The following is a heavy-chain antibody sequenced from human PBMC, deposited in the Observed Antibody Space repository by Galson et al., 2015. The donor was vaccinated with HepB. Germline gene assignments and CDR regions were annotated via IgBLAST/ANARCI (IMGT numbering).Heavy chain of an antibody. Sequence: SVRLSCAASGFTFNNYVMSWVRQAPGKGLEWVSGISGSGTSTYYADSVKGRFTITRDNSRSTLFLQMNRLRPEDTAVYHCAKAVDILTGYGNDYWGQGTLVTVSS. CDR3: AKAVDILTGYGNDY. CDR2: ISGSGTST. J-gene: IGHJ4*02. V-gene: IGHV3-23*01. CDR1: GFTFNNYV. D-gene: IGHD3-9*01.